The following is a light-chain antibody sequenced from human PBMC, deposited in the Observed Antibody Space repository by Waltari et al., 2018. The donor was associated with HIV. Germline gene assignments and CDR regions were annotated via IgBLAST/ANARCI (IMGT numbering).Light chain of an antibody. J-gene: IGLJ3*02. V-gene: IGLV1-40*01. Sequence: QSVLTQPPSVSGAPGPMVPSSRTGSSSTLGPAYDVHWYPHLPGTAPKLLIYGNNNRPSGVPDRFSGSKSGTSASLAITGLQADDEADYYCQSYDSSLSGVFGGGTKLTVL. CDR2: GNN. CDR3: QSYDSSLSGV. CDR1: SSTLGPAYD.